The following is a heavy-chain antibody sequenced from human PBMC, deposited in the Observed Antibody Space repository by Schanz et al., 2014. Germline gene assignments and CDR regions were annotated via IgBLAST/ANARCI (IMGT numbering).Heavy chain of an antibody. Sequence: VQLVESGGGVVQPGGSLRLSCAASGFTFNSYAMTWVRQAPGKGLEWVSSISHSGGSKYYADSVKGRFTISRDNSENTLYLQMNSLRADDTAVYFCARAHGNNWYGKGLDYWGQGTQVTDSS. CDR3: ARAHGNNWYGKGLDY. D-gene: IGHD1-1*01. J-gene: IGHJ4*02. CDR1: GFTFNSYA. V-gene: IGHV3-23*04. CDR2: ISHSGGSK.